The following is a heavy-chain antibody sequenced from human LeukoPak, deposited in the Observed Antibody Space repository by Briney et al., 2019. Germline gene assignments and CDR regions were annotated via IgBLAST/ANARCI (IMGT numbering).Heavy chain of an antibody. J-gene: IGHJ4*02. Sequence: GGSLRLSCAASGFTFSDYYMSWIRQAPGKGLEWVSYISSGGGTMYYADSVKGRFTISRDNAKNSLYLQMNSLRAEDTGVYYCGRDGSGSPDYWGQGTLVTVSS. D-gene: IGHD3-10*01. CDR1: GFTFSDYY. CDR3: GRDGSGSPDY. CDR2: ISSGGGTM. V-gene: IGHV3-11*01.